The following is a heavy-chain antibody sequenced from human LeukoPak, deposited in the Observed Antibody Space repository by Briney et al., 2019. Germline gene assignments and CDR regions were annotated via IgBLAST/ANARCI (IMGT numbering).Heavy chain of an antibody. J-gene: IGHJ6*03. V-gene: IGHV3-23*01. D-gene: IGHD2-15*01. CDR3: AKEPYCSGGSCYVYYYYYMDV. CDR2: ISGSGGST. Sequence: GGSLRLSCAASGFTFSSYAMSWVRQAPGKGLEWVSAISGSGGSTYYADPVKGRFTISRDNSKNTLYLQMNSLRAEDTAVYYCAKEPYCSGGSCYVYYYYYMDVWGKGTTVTVSS. CDR1: GFTFSSYA.